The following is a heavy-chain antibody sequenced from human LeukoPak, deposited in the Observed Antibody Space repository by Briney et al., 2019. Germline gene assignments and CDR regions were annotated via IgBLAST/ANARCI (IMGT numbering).Heavy chain of an antibody. CDR3: TTGNN. CDR1: GFTLSDAW. Sequence: GGSLRLSCAASGFTLSDAWMSWVRQAPGKGLEWVGRIRSKTDGGTTDYAAPVKGRFTISRADSQNTLYLQINSLETEDTAVYYCTTGNNWGQGTLVTVSS. J-gene: IGHJ4*02. CDR2: IRSKTDGGTT. V-gene: IGHV3-15*01.